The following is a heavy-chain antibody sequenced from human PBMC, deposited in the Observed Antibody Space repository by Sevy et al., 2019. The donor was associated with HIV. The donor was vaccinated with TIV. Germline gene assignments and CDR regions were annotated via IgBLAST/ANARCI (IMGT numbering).Heavy chain of an antibody. D-gene: IGHD2-21*01. CDR2: VHYDGSNK. Sequence: GGSLRLSCAASGFSFSSYGMHWVRQAPDKGLEWMSYVHYDGSNKDYADSVKGRFTISRDNSKNTLYLQMNSLRVEDTAVFYCVKEGGGEGGDHWGQGTLVTVSS. CDR3: VKEGGGEGGDH. J-gene: IGHJ4*02. V-gene: IGHV3-30*02. CDR1: GFSFSSYG.